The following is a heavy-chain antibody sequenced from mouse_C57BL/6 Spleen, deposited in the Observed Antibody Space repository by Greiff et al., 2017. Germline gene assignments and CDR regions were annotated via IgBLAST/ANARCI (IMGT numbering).Heavy chain of an antibody. CDR3: ARGDYYGSGGYFDV. CDR2: IDPSDSET. Sequence: QVQLQQPGAELVRPGSSVKLSCKASGYTFTSYRMHWVKQRPIQGLEWIGNIDPSDSETHYNQKFKDKATLTVDKSSSTAYMQLSSLTSEDSAVYYCARGDYYGSGGYFDVWGTGTTVTVSS. V-gene: IGHV1-52*01. CDR1: GYTFTSYR. J-gene: IGHJ1*03. D-gene: IGHD1-1*01.